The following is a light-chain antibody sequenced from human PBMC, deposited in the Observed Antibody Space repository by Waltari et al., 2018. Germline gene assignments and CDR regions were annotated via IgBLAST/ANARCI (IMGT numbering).Light chain of an antibody. J-gene: IGKJ1*01. CDR2: GAS. CDR1: QSISSY. V-gene: IGKV1-39*02. CDR3: QCGYSTPLT. Sequence: DIEMTQAPSFLSASVGDRVTITCRASQSISSYVNWYQQKPGKAPKLLIYGASSLQSGVPSRFSGSGSGTDFTLPLSSLQPGDFATYYCQCGYSTPLTFCQGTKVEIK.